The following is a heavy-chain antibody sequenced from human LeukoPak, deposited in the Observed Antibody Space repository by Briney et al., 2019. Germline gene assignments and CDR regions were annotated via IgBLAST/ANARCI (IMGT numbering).Heavy chain of an antibody. CDR2: ISSSSSAI. Sequence: GGSLRLSCAASEFTFRSYSMNWVRQAPGKGLEWVSYISSSSSAIHYADSVKGRFTISRDNAKNSLYLQMNSLRAEDTAVYYCARSYYYGSGSYVFDYWGQGTLVTVSS. CDR1: EFTFRSYS. D-gene: IGHD3-10*01. CDR3: ARSYYYGSGSYVFDY. V-gene: IGHV3-48*04. J-gene: IGHJ4*02.